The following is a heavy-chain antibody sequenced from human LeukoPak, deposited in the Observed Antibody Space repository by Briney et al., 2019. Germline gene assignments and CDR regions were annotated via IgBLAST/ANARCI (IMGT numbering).Heavy chain of an antibody. D-gene: IGHD1-7*01. CDR1: GFTFDDYA. V-gene: IGHV3-9*01. CDR2: ISWNSGSI. Sequence: GGSLRLSCAASGFTFDDYAMHWVRQAPGKGLEWVSGISWNSGSIGYADSVKGRFTISRDNAKNSLYLQMNSLRAEDTALYYCARDRLELSPHFDYWGQGTLVTVSS. CDR3: ARDRLELSPHFDY. J-gene: IGHJ4*02.